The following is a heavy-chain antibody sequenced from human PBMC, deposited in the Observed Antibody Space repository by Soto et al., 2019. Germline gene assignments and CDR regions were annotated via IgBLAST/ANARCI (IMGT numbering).Heavy chain of an antibody. V-gene: IGHV6-1*01. CDR1: GDSVSSNSAA. D-gene: IGHD2-2*01. CDR2: TYYRSKWYN. J-gene: IGHJ3*02. Sequence: PSQTLSLTCAISGDSVSSNSAAWNWIRQSPSRGLEWLGRTYYRSKWYNDYAVSVKSRITINPDTSKNQFSLQLNSVTPEDTAVYYCAREKDIVVVPAATSIVATIISDAFGIWGQGTMVT. CDR3: AREKDIVVVPAATSIVATIISDAFGI.